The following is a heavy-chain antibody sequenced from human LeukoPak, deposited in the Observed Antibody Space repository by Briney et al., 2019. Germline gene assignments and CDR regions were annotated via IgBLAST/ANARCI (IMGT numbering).Heavy chain of an antibody. CDR2: ISGSGGST. J-gene: IGHJ4*02. Sequence: GGSLRLSCAASGFTFSSYAMSWVRQAPGKGLEWVSAISGSGGSTYYADSVKGRFTISRDNSKNTLYLQMNSLRAEDTAVYYCARDGTMYCSGGSCYSFDYWGQGTLVTVSS. D-gene: IGHD2-15*01. V-gene: IGHV3-23*01. CDR3: ARDGTMYCSGGSCYSFDY. CDR1: GFTFSSYA.